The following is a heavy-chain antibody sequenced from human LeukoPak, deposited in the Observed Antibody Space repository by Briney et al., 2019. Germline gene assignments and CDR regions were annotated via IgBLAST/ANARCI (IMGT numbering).Heavy chain of an antibody. J-gene: IGHJ3*02. CDR3: ARDNKDAFDI. V-gene: IGHV3-7*01. Sequence: PGGSLRLSCAASGFTISSYWMSWVRQAPGKGLEWVANIKQVGSEKYYVDSVKGRFTISRDNAKNSLYLQMNSLRAEDTAVYYCARDNKDAFDIWGQGTMVTVSS. D-gene: IGHD2/OR15-2a*01. CDR2: IKQVGSEK. CDR1: GFTISSYW.